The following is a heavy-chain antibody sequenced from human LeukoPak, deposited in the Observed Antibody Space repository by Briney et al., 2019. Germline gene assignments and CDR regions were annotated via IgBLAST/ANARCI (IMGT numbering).Heavy chain of an antibody. CDR3: ATDRGWRTSGYYLYYFEY. V-gene: IGHV3-7*01. J-gene: IGHJ4*02. Sequence: GGSLRLSCAATGFIFTGYFMSWVRQAPGKGLEWVASIKHDGSEKYYVDSVRGRFTISRDNTKNLLYLQMSSLRAEDTAVYYCATDRGWRTSGYYLYYFEYWGQGTLVTFSS. CDR2: IKHDGSEK. CDR1: GFIFTGYF. D-gene: IGHD3-3*01.